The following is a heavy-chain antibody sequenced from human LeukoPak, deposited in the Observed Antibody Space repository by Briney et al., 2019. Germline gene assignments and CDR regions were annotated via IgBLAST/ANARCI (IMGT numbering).Heavy chain of an antibody. CDR3: ARVRQTVTTFLDY. CDR1: GFSLSTSGMC. D-gene: IGHD4-17*01. V-gene: IGHV2-70*11. Sequence: SGPALVKPRQTLTLTCTFSGFSLSTSGMCVSWIRQPPGKAPEWLARIDWDDDKYYSTSLKTRLTISKDTSKNQVVLTMTKMDPVDTATYYCARVRQTVTTFLDYWGQGTLVTVSS. J-gene: IGHJ4*02. CDR2: IDWDDDK.